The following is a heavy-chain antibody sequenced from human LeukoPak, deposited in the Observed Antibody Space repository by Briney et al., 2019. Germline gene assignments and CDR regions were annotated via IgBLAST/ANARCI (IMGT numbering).Heavy chain of an antibody. CDR1: GGSISSGGYS. CDR3: ARAGRDCSSTSCYKDAFDI. V-gene: IGHV4-30-2*01. J-gene: IGHJ3*02. D-gene: IGHD2-2*02. CDR2: IYHSGST. Sequence: PSETLSLTRAVSGGSISSGGYSWSWIRQPPGKGLEWIGYIYHSGSTYYNPSLKSRVTISVDRSKNQFSLKLSSVTAADTAVYYCARAGRDCSSTSCYKDAFDIWGQGTMVTVSS.